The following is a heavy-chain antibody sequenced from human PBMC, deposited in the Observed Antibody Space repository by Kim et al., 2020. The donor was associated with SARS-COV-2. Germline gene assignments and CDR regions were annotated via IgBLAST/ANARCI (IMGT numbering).Heavy chain of an antibody. Sequence: SVKVSCKASGGTFSSYAISWVRQAPGQGLEWMGGIIPIFGTANYAQKFQGRVTITADESTSTAYMELSSLRSEDTAVYYCARLNLGIAAAGGMDVWGQGTTVTVSS. D-gene: IGHD6-13*01. J-gene: IGHJ6*02. CDR1: GGTFSSYA. CDR2: IIPIFGTA. V-gene: IGHV1-69*13. CDR3: ARLNLGIAAAGGMDV.